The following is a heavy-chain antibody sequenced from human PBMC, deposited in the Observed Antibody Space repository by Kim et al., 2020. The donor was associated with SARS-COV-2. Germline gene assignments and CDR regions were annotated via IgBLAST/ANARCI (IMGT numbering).Heavy chain of an antibody. J-gene: IGHJ4*02. CDR3: TRLSAYCGGDCQN. V-gene: IGHV3-73*01. CDR2: IRSKANSYAT. D-gene: IGHD2-21*02. CDR1: GFTFSGSA. Sequence: GGSLRLSCAASGFTFSGSAMHWVRQASGKGLEWVGRIRSKANSYATAYAASVKGRFTISRDDSKNTAYLQMNSLKTEDTAVYYCTRLSAYCGGDCQNWGQGTLVTVSS.